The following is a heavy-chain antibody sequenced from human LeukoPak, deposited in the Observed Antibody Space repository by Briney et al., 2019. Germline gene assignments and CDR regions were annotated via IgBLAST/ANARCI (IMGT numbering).Heavy chain of an antibody. CDR1: GYTLTELS. CDR3: ATSSTSCNEKVGFFEY. V-gene: IGHV1-24*01. Sequence: ASVKLTCQVSGYTLTELSMHWVRQAPGKRLEWTGGFDAEDGETIYAQKFQGRVTMTEDTSTDTAYMELSSLRSEDTAMYYCATSSTSCNEKVGFFEYGAQRTRVSVS. D-gene: IGHD2-2*01. CDR2: FDAEDGET. J-gene: IGHJ4*02.